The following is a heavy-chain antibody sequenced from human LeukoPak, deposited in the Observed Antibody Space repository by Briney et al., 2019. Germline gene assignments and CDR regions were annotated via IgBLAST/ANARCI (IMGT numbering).Heavy chain of an antibody. Sequence: SGTLSLTCAVSGGSISSSNWWSWVRQPPGKGLEWIGEIYHSGSTNYNPSPKSRVTISVDKSKNQFSLKLSSVTAADTAVYYCARVRFLEVGLGYYYYYMDVWGKGTTVTVSS. J-gene: IGHJ6*03. CDR2: IYHSGST. D-gene: IGHD3-3*01. V-gene: IGHV4-4*02. CDR3: ARVRFLEVGLGYYYYYMDV. CDR1: GGSISSSNW.